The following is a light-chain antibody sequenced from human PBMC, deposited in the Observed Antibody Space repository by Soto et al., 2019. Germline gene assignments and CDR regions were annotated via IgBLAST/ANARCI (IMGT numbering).Light chain of an antibody. J-gene: IGKJ2*01. CDR1: QNIIKY. CDR3: QQTYTPPYT. V-gene: IGKV1-39*01. Sequence: DLQMTQSPSSLSASVGDRVTITCRTSQNIIKYLNWYQQKPGKAPKFLIYGASTLQTGVPSRFSGGGSGTDFTLTISSLQPEDFATSYCQQTYTPPYTFGQGTKLDI. CDR2: GAS.